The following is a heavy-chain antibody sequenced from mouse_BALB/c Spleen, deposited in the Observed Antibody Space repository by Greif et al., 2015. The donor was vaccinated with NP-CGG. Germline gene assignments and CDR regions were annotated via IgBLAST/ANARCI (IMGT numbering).Heavy chain of an antibody. CDR2: IDPENGNT. CDR3: ASWGYFDY. Sequence: EVQLQQSGAELVRPGALVKLSCKASGFNIKDYYMHWVKQRPEQGLVWIGWIDPENGNTIYDPKFQGKASITADTSSNTAYLQLSSLTSEDTAVYYCASWGYFDYWGQGTTLTVSS. J-gene: IGHJ2*01. CDR1: GFNIKDYY. V-gene: IGHV14-1*02.